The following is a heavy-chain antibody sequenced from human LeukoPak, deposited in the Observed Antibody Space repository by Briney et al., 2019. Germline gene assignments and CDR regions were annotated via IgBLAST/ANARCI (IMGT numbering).Heavy chain of an antibody. D-gene: IGHD3-22*01. CDR1: SYTFTSYG. V-gene: IGHV1-18*01. CDR2: ISAYNGNT. J-gene: IGHJ4*02. CDR3: ARPILYYYDSSGYYDY. Sequence: ASVKVSCKASSYTFTSYGISWVRQAPGQGLEWMGWISAYNGNTNYAQKLQGRVIMTTDTSTSTAYMELRSLRSDDTAVYYCARPILYYYDSSGYYDYWGQGTLVTVSS.